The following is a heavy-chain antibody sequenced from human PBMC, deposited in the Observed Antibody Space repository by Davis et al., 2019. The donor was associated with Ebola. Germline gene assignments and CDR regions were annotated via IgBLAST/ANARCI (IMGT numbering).Heavy chain of an antibody. Sequence: GGSLRLSCAASGFSFSDYYMTWIRQAPGKGLEWVSYISNSGFTIYYADSVKGRFTISRDNAKNSLYLQMNSLRAEDTAVYYCARLPRRVTVTTDYWGQGTLVTVSS. D-gene: IGHD4-17*01. CDR1: GFSFSDYY. J-gene: IGHJ4*02. CDR3: ARLPRRVTVTTDY. V-gene: IGHV3-11*01. CDR2: ISNSGFTI.